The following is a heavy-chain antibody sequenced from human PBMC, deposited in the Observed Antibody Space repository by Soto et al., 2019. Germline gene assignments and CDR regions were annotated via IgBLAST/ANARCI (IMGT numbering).Heavy chain of an antibody. CDR3: TRGSTRGRGVIDY. Sequence: GGSLRLSCTASGFTFGDYAMSWVRQAPGKGLEWVGFIRSKAYGGTTEYAASMKGRFTISRDDSKSIAYLQMNSLKTEDTAVYYCTRGSTRGRGVIDYWGQGTLVTVSS. CDR2: IRSKAYGGTT. D-gene: IGHD3-10*01. J-gene: IGHJ4*02. CDR1: GFTFGDYA. V-gene: IGHV3-49*04.